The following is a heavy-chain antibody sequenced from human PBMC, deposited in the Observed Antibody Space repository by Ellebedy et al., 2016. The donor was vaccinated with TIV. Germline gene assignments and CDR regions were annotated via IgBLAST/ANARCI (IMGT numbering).Heavy chain of an antibody. CDR2: IKSKPDGGST. D-gene: IGHD5-12*01. CDR3: AKCGGYGYYFDY. V-gene: IGHV3-15*01. J-gene: IGHJ4*02. Sequence: GGSLRLSXAASGFTFTNAWMTWVRQAPGKGLEWVGRIKSKPDGGSTDYAAPVKGRFTISRDDSKSTLYLQMNSLRAEDTAVYYCAKCGGYGYYFDYWGQGTLVTVSS. CDR1: GFTFTNAW.